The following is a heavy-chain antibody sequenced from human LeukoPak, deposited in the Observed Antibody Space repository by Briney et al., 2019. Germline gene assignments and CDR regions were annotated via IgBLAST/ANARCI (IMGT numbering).Heavy chain of an antibody. V-gene: IGHV1-3*01. D-gene: IGHD3-9*01. CDR2: INAGNGNT. Sequence: ASVKVSCKASGYTFTSYAMHWVRQARGQRLEWMGRINAGNGNTKYSQKFQGRVTITRDTSASTAYMELSSLRSEDTAVYYCARDITDILTGYLSDAFDIWGQGTMVTVSS. CDR1: GYTFTSYA. J-gene: IGHJ3*02. CDR3: ARDITDILTGYLSDAFDI.